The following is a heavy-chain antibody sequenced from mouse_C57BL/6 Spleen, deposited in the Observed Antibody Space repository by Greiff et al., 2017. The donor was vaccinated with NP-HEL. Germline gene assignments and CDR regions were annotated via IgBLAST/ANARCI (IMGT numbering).Heavy chain of an antibody. CDR2: ISGGGGNT. Sequence: DVKLVESGGGLVKPGGSLKLSCAASGFTFSSYTMSWVRQTPEQRLEWVATISGGGGNTYYPDSVKGRFTISRDNAKNTLYLQMSSLRSEDTALYYCASFTTVVATGYFDVWGTGTTVTVSS. D-gene: IGHD1-1*01. CDR3: ASFTTVVATGYFDV. J-gene: IGHJ1*03. V-gene: IGHV5-9*01. CDR1: GFTFSSYT.